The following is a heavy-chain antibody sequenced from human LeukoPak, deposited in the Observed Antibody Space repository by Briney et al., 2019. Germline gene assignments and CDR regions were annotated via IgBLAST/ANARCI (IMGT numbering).Heavy chain of an antibody. V-gene: IGHV1-2*02. CDR1: GYTFTNYY. J-gene: IGHJ4*02. CDR3: ARQLGNYYRAFDY. Sequence: ASVTASCKPSGYTFTNYYIHWVRQAPGQGPDGVGWINPASAGAAFAPKFQGRVYMTWDSSITTAYMDLTSLRSDDTAIYYCARQLGNYYRAFDYWGQGTLVTVSS. D-gene: IGHD1-26*01. CDR2: INPASAGA.